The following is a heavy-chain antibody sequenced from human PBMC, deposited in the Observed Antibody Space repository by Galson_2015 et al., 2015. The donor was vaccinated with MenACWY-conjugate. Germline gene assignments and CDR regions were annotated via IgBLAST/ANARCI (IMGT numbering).Heavy chain of an antibody. CDR1: GFTFSSYG. J-gene: IGHJ3*02. Sequence: SLRLSCAASGFTFSSYGMHWVRQAPGKGLEWVAVIWYDGSNKYYADSVKGRFTISRDNSKNTLYLQMNSLRAEDTAVYYCARDAPDRGYSYEGAFDIWGQGTMVAVSS. D-gene: IGHD5-18*01. CDR2: IWYDGSNK. CDR3: ARDAPDRGYSYEGAFDI. V-gene: IGHV3-33*01.